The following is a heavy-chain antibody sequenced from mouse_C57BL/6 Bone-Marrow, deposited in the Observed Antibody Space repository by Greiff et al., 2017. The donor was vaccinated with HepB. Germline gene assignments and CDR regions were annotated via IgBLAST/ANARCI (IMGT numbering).Heavy chain of an antibody. J-gene: IGHJ2*01. V-gene: IGHV7-1*01. D-gene: IGHD4-1*01. Sequence: EVQGVESGGGLVQSGRSLRLSCATSGFTFSDFYMEWVRQAPGKGLEWIAASRNKANDYTTEYSASVKGRFIVSRDTSQSILYLQMNALRAEDTAIYYCARDFTGVFDYWGQGTTLTVSS. CDR1: GFTFSDFY. CDR3: ARDFTGVFDY. CDR2: SRNKANDYTT.